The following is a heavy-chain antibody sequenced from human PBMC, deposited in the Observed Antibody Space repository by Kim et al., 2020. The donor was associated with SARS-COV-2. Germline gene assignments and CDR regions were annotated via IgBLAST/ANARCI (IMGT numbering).Heavy chain of an antibody. D-gene: IGHD3-22*01. CDR3: ARANYYDRCFDY. Sequence: NYAQKVQGRVTNNADKSTSTAYMELSSLRSEDTAVYYCARANYYDRCFDYWGQGTLVTVSS. J-gene: IGHJ4*02. V-gene: IGHV1-69*02.